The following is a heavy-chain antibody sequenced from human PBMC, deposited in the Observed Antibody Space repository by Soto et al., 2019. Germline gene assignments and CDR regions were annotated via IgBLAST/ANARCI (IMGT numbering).Heavy chain of an antibody. CDR3: ARGKGSSGEIFDY. CDR1: GGTFSSYA. CDR2: IIPVFGTA. Sequence: ASVKVSCKASGGTFSSYAISWVRQAPGQGLEWMGGIIPVFGTANYAQKFQGRVTITADESTSTAYMELSSLRSEDTAVYYCARGKGSSGEIFDYLGQGSLVTVSS. D-gene: IGHD6-6*01. V-gene: IGHV1-69*13. J-gene: IGHJ4*02.